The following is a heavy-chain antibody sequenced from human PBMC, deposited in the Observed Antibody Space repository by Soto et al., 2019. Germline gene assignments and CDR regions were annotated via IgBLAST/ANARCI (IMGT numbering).Heavy chain of an antibody. CDR2: ISAYNGNT. CDR3: AIDTRGYSGYYYYYYYGMDV. Sequence: APVKVSCKASGYTFTSYGISWVRQAPGQGLEWMGWISAYNGNTNYAQKLQGRVTMTTDTFTSTAYMELRSLRSDDTAVYYFAIDTRGYSGYYYYYYYGMDVWGQGTTVTVSS. D-gene: IGHD5-12*01. V-gene: IGHV1-18*01. J-gene: IGHJ6*02. CDR1: GYTFTSYG.